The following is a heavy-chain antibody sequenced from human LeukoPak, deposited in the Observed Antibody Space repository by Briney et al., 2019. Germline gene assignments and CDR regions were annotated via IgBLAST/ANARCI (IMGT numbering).Heavy chain of an antibody. D-gene: IGHD3-3*01. CDR2: ISGSGGST. V-gene: IGHV3-23*01. CDR3: AKGFRFLEWLGV. J-gene: IGHJ6*04. Sequence: GGSLRLSCAASGFTFSTYAMGWVRQAPGKGLEWVSAISGSGGSTYYADSVKGRFTISRDNSKNTLYLQMNSLRAEDTAVYYCAKGFRFLEWLGVWGKGTTVTVSS. CDR1: GFTFSTYA.